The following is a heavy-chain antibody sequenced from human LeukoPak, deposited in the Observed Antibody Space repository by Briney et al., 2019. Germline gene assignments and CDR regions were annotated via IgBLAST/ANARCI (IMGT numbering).Heavy chain of an antibody. J-gene: IGHJ4*02. Sequence: GGSLRLSCAASGFTFSSYWMSWVRQAPGKGLEWVAIIKQDGSEKYYVDSVKGRFTISRDNAEKSLYLQMNSLRAEDAAVYYCATSRTSDYWGQGTLVTVSS. CDR2: IKQDGSEK. V-gene: IGHV3-7*03. CDR3: ATSRTSDY. CDR1: GFTFSSYW. D-gene: IGHD1-14*01.